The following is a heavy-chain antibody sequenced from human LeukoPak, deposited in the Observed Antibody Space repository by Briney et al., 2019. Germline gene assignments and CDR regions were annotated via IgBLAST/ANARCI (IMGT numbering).Heavy chain of an antibody. Sequence: SETLSLTCTVSGASINNNFWTWIRQPPGKGLEWIGYIYSSGSANYNPSLKSRVIITGDTSKNQISLNLTSVTAADTAVYFCARHRDYYDTWGHGTLVTVSS. D-gene: IGHD3-22*01. CDR2: IYSSGSA. V-gene: IGHV4-59*08. CDR1: GASINNNF. J-gene: IGHJ4*01. CDR3: ARHRDYYDT.